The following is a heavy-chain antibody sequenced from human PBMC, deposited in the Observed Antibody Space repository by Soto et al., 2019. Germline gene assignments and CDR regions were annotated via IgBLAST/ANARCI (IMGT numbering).Heavy chain of an antibody. J-gene: IGHJ6*02. CDR2: IYYTEKT. Sequence: QVQLQQSGPGLVKPSETLSLTCTVSGGSISSYYWSWIRQPPGKGLDWLGYIYYTEKTNYNPSLKSRVTISVDTSKNQFSLILRSVTAADTGVYFCARARFQLLHPYFYGMDVWGQGTAVTVSS. V-gene: IGHV4-59*01. D-gene: IGHD2-15*01. CDR3: ARARFQLLHPYFYGMDV. CDR1: GGSISSYY.